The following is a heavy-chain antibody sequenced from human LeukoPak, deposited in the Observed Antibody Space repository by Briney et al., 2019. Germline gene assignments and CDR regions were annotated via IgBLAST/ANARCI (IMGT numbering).Heavy chain of an antibody. J-gene: IGHJ4*02. CDR3: ARDQEGFDY. Sequence: ASVKVSCKASGYTFTSNYIHWVRQAPGQGLEWMGMNYPRDGSTSYAQKFQGRVTVTRDTSTSTVHMELSGLRSEDTAVYYCARDQEGFDYWGQGTLVTVSS. CDR2: NYPRDGST. V-gene: IGHV1-46*01. CDR1: GYTFTSNY.